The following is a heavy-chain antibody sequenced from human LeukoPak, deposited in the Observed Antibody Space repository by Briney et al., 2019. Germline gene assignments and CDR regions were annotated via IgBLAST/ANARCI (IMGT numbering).Heavy chain of an antibody. J-gene: IGHJ3*02. CDR2: ISSSSSYI. CDR1: GFTLSNHG. Sequence: GGSLRLSCAASGFTLSNHGMNWVRQAPGKGLEWVSAISSSSSYIFDADSVKGRFTISRDNAKNSLYLQMISLRAEDTAVYYCARGDYYFDQDGGKDAFDIWGQGTMVTVSS. V-gene: IGHV3-21*01. CDR3: ARGDYYFDQDGGKDAFDI. D-gene: IGHD3-22*01.